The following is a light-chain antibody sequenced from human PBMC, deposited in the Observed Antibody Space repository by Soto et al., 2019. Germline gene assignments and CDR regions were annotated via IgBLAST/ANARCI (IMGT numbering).Light chain of an antibody. CDR2: GAS. CDR1: QSVSSNY. CDR3: QQYGSSPLT. Sequence: EIVLTQSPGTLSLSPGERATLSCRASQSVSSNYLAWYQQKPGQAPRLLIYGASSRATGIPDRFSGSGSGTDFNLTISRLEPEDFAVYHWQQYGSSPLTFGGGTKVEIK. V-gene: IGKV3-20*01. J-gene: IGKJ4*01.